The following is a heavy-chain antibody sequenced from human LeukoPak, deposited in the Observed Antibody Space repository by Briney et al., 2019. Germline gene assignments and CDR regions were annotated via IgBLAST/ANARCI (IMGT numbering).Heavy chain of an antibody. CDR2: ISGSGGST. J-gene: IGHJ4*02. D-gene: IGHD3-3*01. V-gene: IGHV3-23*01. CDR1: GFTFSSYA. Sequence: GGSLRLSCAASGFTFSSYAMSWVRQAPGKGLEWVSAISGSGGSTYYADSVKGWFTISRDNSKNTLYLQMNSLRAEDTAVYYCAKDQDIYDFWSGYYLAYDYWGQGTLVTVSS. CDR3: AKDQDIYDFWSGYYLAYDY.